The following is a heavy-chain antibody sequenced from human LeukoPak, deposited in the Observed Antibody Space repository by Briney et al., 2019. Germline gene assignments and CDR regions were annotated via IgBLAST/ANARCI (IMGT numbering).Heavy chain of an antibody. D-gene: IGHD6-6*01. CDR2: ISYDGSNK. J-gene: IGHJ4*02. CDR3: AKDSRIAALGYFDY. Sequence: GALRLSCAASGFTFSSYGMHWVRQAPGKGLEWVAVISYDGSNKYYADSVKGRFTISRDNSKNTLYLQMNSLRAEDTAVYYCAKDSRIAALGYFDYWGQGTLVTVSS. CDR1: GFTFSSYG. V-gene: IGHV3-30*18.